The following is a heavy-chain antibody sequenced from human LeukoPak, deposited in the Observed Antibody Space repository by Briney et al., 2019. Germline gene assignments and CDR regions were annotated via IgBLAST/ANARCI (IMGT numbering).Heavy chain of an antibody. CDR3: ARELWDTAMGGAFDI. Sequence: ASVKVSCEASGYTFTSYGISWVRQAPGQGLEWMGWISAYNGNTNYAQKLQGRVTMTTDTSTSTAYMELRSLRSDDTAVYYCARELWDTAMGGAFDIWGQGTMVTVSS. J-gene: IGHJ3*02. V-gene: IGHV1-18*01. D-gene: IGHD5-18*01. CDR2: ISAYNGNT. CDR1: GYTFTSYG.